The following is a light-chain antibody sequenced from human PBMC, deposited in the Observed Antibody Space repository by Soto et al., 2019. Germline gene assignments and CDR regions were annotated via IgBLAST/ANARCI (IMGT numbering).Light chain of an antibody. V-gene: IGKV1-17*01. CDR2: AAS. CDR1: HGIRHD. Sequence: DFQMTQSPSSLSASVGDRVTITCRASHGIRHDLGLYQQKPGTAPQRLIYAASSLQSGVPSRFRGSGSGTDFTFTISRLQPEDIATYYCQQYENLPTFGQGTRLEIK. J-gene: IGKJ5*01. CDR3: QQYENLPT.